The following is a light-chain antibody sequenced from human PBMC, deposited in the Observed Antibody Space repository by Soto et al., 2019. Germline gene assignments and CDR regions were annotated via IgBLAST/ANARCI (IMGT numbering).Light chain of an antibody. J-gene: IGKJ1*01. V-gene: IGKV1-5*01. CDR3: QQYNSYSWT. CDR1: QNIRTW. Sequence: DIQMTQSPSSLSASVGDRVTITCRASQNIRTWLAWYQQKPGKAPKLLTYDASSLESGVPSRFSGSGSGTEFTLTISSLQPDDFATYYCQQYNSYSWTFGQGTKVDI. CDR2: DAS.